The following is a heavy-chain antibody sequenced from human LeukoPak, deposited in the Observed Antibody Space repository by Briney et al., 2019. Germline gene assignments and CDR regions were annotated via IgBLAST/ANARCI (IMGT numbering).Heavy chain of an antibody. CDR1: GYSFTSYW. CDR3: ARRRTYMVRGEGVNWFDP. CDR2: IYPGDSDT. J-gene: IGHJ5*02. Sequence: GESLKISCKGSGYSFTSYWIGWVRQMPGKGLEWMGIIYPGDSDTGYSPSFQGQVTISADKSISTAYLQWSSLKASDTAMYYCARRRTYMVRGEGVNWFDPWGQGTLVTVSS. V-gene: IGHV5-51*01. D-gene: IGHD3-10*01.